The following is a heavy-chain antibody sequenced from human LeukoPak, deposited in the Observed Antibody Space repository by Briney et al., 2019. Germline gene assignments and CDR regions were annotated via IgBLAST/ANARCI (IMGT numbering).Heavy chain of an antibody. J-gene: IGHJ4*02. CDR1: GFSFNDAW. CDR2: IKSKTDGGTR. CDR3: AAGTGRSDFDY. D-gene: IGHD1-1*01. Sequence: GGSLRLSCAASGFSFNDAWMRWVRQAPGKGLEWVDRIKSKTDGGTRDFAAPVKGRFVISRDDSENTLYLQMHSLRTEDTAIYYCAAGTGRSDFDYWGQGTLVTVSS. V-gene: IGHV3-15*01.